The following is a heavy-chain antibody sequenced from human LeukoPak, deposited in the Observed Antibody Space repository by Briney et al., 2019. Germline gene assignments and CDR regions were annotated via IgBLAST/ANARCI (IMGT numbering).Heavy chain of an antibody. CDR3: ARGLPYSGSKRGRGWFDP. V-gene: IGHV1-8*03. D-gene: IGHD1-26*01. J-gene: IGHJ5*02. CDR2: MNPNSGNT. Sequence: ASVKVSCKASGYTFTSYDINWVRQATGQGLEWMGWMNPNSGNTGYAQKFQGRVTITRNTSISTAYMELSSLRSEDTAVYYCARGLPYSGSKRGRGWFDPWGQGTLVTVSS. CDR1: GYTFTSYD.